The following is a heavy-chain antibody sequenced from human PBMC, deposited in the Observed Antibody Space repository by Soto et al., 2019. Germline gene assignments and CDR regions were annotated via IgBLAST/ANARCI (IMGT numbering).Heavy chain of an antibody. J-gene: IGHJ3*02. CDR3: ARQSTDRSRYYSAAFDI. CDR2: INHSGST. D-gene: IGHD3-22*01. CDR1: GGSFSGYY. Sequence: PSETLSLTCAVYGGSFSGYYWSWIRQPPGKGLEWIGEINHSGSTNYNPSLKSRVTISVDTSKNQFSLKLSSVTAADTAVYYCARQSTDRSRYYSAAFDIWGQGTMVTVSS. V-gene: IGHV4-34*01.